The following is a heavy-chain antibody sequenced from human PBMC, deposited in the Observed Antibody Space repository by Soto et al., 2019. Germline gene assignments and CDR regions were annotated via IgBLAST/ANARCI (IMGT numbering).Heavy chain of an antibody. J-gene: IGHJ4*02. CDR3: VKGLSRGDFDY. CDR2: INPSGGST. V-gene: IGHV1-46*03. CDR1: GYTFSAYE. Sequence: GVLVKVDCKASGYTFSAYEIYWVRQATGQGLEWMGIINPSGGSTTYAQKFQGRVTMTWDTSTSTVYMELSSLRSEDTAVYYCVKGLSRGDFDYWGQGTLVTVS.